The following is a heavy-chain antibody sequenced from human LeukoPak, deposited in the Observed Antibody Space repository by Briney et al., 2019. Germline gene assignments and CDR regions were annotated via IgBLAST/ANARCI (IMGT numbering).Heavy chain of an antibody. D-gene: IGHD2-15*01. J-gene: IGHJ4*02. CDR3: ARDLICSGGSCYPDFDY. CDR1: GYTFTSYA. Sequence: ASVKVSCKASGYTFTSYAMHWVRQAPGQRLEWMGWINAGNGNTKYSQKFQGRVTITRDTSASTAYVELSSLRSEDTAVYYCARDLICSGGSCYPDFDYWGRGTLVTVSS. CDR2: INAGNGNT. V-gene: IGHV1-3*01.